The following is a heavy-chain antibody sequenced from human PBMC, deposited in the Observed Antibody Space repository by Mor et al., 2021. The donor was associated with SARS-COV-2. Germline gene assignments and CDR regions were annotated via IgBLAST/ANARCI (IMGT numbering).Heavy chain of an antibody. J-gene: IGHJ4*02. CDR3: ASGGWLGGTGAHY. V-gene: IGHV3-23*01. CDR2: ISSTGSNA. Sequence: VSVISSTGSNANYADSVKGRFFISRDNSKDTLYLQMNSLRADYTALYYCASGGWLGGTGAHYWGQGTLVTVSS. D-gene: IGHD3-10*01.